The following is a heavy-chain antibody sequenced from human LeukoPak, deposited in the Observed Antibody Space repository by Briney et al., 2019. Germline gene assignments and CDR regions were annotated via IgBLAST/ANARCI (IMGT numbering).Heavy chain of an antibody. CDR2: ISWNSGSI. D-gene: IGHD6-13*01. J-gene: IGHJ4*02. Sequence: GGSLRLSCAASGFTFDDYAMHRVRQAPGKGLEWVSGISWNSGSIGYADSVKGRFTISRDNAKNSLYLQMNSLRAEDTAVYYCARDRTIAAAAPFDYWGQGTLVTVSS. CDR1: GFTFDDYA. V-gene: IGHV3-9*01. CDR3: ARDRTIAAAAPFDY.